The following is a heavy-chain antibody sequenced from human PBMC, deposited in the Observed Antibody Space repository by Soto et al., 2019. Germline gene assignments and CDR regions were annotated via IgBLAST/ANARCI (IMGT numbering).Heavy chain of an antibody. D-gene: IGHD5-12*01. V-gene: IGHV4-59*01. CDR3: AGRKWLRDIEGAFDI. Sequence: SETLSLTRNVSGGSISSYYWSWIRQPPGKGLEWIGYIYYSGSTNYNPSLKSRVTISVDTSKNQFSLKLSSVTAADTAVYYCAGRKWLRDIEGAFDIWGQGTMVT. CDR1: GGSISSYY. J-gene: IGHJ3*02. CDR2: IYYSGST.